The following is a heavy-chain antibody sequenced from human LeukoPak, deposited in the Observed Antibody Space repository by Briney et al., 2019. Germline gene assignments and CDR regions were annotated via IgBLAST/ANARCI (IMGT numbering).Heavy chain of an antibody. J-gene: IGHJ4*02. CDR2: IKPSDGST. V-gene: IGHV1-46*01. CDR1: GYTFTSYY. D-gene: IGHD1-14*01. CDR3: AREQPESYRFDY. Sequence: ASVKVSCKASGYTFTSYYIHWVRQAPGQGPEWMGIIKPSDGSTRYPQKFQGRVTMTRDTSPSTVYMELSSLTSEETAMYYCAREQPESYRFDYWGQGAPVTVSS.